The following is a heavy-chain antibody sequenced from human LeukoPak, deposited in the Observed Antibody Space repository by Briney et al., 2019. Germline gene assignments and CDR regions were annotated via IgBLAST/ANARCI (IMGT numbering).Heavy chain of an antibody. Sequence: PGGSLRLSCAASGFTFSSYWMSWVRQAPGKGLEWVANIKQDGSEKSYVDSVKGRFTISRDNAKNSLYLQMNSLRAEDTAVYYCARAAGYCSGGSCFIDYWGQGTLVTVSS. D-gene: IGHD2-15*01. J-gene: IGHJ4*02. V-gene: IGHV3-7*01. CDR1: GFTFSSYW. CDR2: IKQDGSEK. CDR3: ARAAGYCSGGSCFIDY.